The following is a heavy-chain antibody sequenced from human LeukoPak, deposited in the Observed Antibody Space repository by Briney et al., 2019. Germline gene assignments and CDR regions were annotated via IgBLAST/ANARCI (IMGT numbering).Heavy chain of an antibody. CDR1: GYTFTSYD. CDR3: ARRSRGRGVNWFDP. D-gene: IGHD3-10*01. CDR2: MNPNSGNT. V-gene: IGHV1-8*01. Sequence: GASVKVPCKASGYTFTSYDINWVRQATGQGLEWMGWMNPNSGNTGYAQKFQGRVTMTRNTSISTAYMELSSLRSEDTAVYYCARRSRGRGVNWFDPWGQGTLVTVSS. J-gene: IGHJ5*02.